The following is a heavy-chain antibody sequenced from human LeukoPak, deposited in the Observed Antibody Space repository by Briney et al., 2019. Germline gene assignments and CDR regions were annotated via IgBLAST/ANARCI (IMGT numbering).Heavy chain of an antibody. CDR1: GGSFSGYY. J-gene: IGHJ5*02. CDR3: ARGRITMVRGVYNWFDP. Sequence: SETLSLTCAVYGGSFSGYYWSWIRQPPGKGLEWIGEINHSGSTNYNPSLKSRVTISVDTSKNQSSLKLSSVTAADTAVYYCARGRITMVRGVYNWFDPWGQGTLVTVSS. V-gene: IGHV4-34*01. CDR2: INHSGST. D-gene: IGHD3-10*01.